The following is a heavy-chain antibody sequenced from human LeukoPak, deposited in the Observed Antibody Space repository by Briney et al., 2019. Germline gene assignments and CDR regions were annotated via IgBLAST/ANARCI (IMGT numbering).Heavy chain of an antibody. J-gene: IGHJ4*02. CDR2: IRYDGSNK. D-gene: IGHD6-13*01. CDR3: AKDLGGESQLTLDY. V-gene: IGHV3-30*02. CDR1: GFTFSSYG. Sequence: TCKASGFTFSSYGMHWVRQAPGKGLEWVAFIRYDGSNKYYADSVKGRFTISRDNSKNTLYLQMNSLRAEDTAVYYCAKDLGGESQLTLDYWGQGTLVTVSS.